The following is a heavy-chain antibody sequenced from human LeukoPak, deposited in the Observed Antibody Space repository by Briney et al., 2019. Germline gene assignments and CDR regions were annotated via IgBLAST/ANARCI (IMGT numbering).Heavy chain of an antibody. CDR3: ARESGASRGYSYGH. D-gene: IGHD5-18*01. CDR2: ITSDGSNK. V-gene: IGHV3-30*04. CDR1: GFTFSSFA. Sequence: GRSLRLSCAASGFTFSSFAMHWVRQAPGKGLGWVAIITSDGSNKHYGDSVKGRFTISRDNSKNTVYLQVNSLRVEDTALYYCARESGASRGYSYGHWGQGTLVTVSS. J-gene: IGHJ4*02.